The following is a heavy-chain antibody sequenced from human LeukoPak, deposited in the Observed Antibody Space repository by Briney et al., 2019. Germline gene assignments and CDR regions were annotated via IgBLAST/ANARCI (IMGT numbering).Heavy chain of an antibody. J-gene: IGHJ4*02. V-gene: IGHV3-73*01. CDR1: GFTFSGSA. CDR2: IRSKANSYAT. D-gene: IGHD3-10*01. CDR3: TRLIAIDRGKVADY. Sequence: QPGGSLRLSCAASGFTFSGSAMHWVRQASGKGLEWVGRIRSKANSYATAYAASVKGRFTISRDDSKNTAYLQMNSLKTEDTAVYYCTRLIAIDRGKVADYWGQGTLVTVSS.